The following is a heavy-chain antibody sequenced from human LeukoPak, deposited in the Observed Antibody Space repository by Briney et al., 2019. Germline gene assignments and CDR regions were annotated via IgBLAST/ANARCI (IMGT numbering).Heavy chain of an antibody. CDR1: GFTFSSYE. D-gene: IGHD4-17*01. CDR3: ARDTVGFFDY. Sequence: GGSLRLSCAASGFTFSSYEMNWVRQAPGKGLEWVSYISSSGSTIYYADSVKGRFTISRDNAKNSLYLQMNSPRAEDTAVYYCARDTVGFFDYWGQGTLVTVSS. J-gene: IGHJ4*02. V-gene: IGHV3-48*03. CDR2: ISSSGSTI.